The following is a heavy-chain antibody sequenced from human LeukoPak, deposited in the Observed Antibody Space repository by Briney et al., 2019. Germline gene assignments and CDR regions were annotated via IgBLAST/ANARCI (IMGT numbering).Heavy chain of an antibody. CDR2: ISYDGSNK. V-gene: IGHV3-30-3*01. Sequence: PGGSLRLSCAASGFTFSSYAMHWVRQAPGKGLEWVAVISYDGSNKYYADSVKGRFTISRDNSKNTLYLQMNSQRAEDTAVYYCARGDRYFDYWGQGTLVTVSS. J-gene: IGHJ4*02. CDR1: GFTFSSYA. CDR3: ARGDRYFDY. D-gene: IGHD2-15*01.